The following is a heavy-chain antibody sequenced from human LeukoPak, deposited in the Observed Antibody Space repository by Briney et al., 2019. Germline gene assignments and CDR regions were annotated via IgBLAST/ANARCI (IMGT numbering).Heavy chain of an antibody. Sequence: SETLSLTCAVYGGSFSGYYWSWIRQPPGKGLEWIGEINHSGSTNYNPSLRSRVTISVDTSKNQFSLKLSSVTAADTAVYYCARGPAMVSPLWYWGQGTLVTVSS. CDR1: GGSFSGYY. CDR2: INHSGST. D-gene: IGHD5-18*01. CDR3: ARGPAMVSPLWY. J-gene: IGHJ4*02. V-gene: IGHV4-34*09.